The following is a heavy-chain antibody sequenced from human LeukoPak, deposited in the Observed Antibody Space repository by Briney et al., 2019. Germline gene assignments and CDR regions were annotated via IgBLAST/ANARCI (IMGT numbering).Heavy chain of an antibody. V-gene: IGHV3-23*01. CDR2: ITGSGGST. J-gene: IGHJ3*02. CDR1: GFTFSNYA. Sequence: GSLRLSCAASGFTFSNYAMSWVRQAPGKGLEWVSAITGSGGSTYYADSVKGRFTISRDNAKNTLYLQMNSLRAEDTAVYYCAKERYSPDAFDIWGQGTMVTVSS. CDR3: AKERYSPDAFDI. D-gene: IGHD5-12*01.